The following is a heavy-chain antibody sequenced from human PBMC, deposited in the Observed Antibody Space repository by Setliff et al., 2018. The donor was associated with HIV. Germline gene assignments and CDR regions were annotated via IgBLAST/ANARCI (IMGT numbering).Heavy chain of an antibody. Sequence: ASVKVSCKASGYTFTGYYMHWVRQAPGQGLEWMGRINPSGGGTDYAQKFQGRVTMTRDTSINTAYMELTSLRSDDTAVYYCGGGGYYYYMDVWGKGTTVTVSS. J-gene: IGHJ6*03. CDR1: GYTFTGYY. CDR2: INPSGGGT. V-gene: IGHV1-2*06. D-gene: IGHD2-15*01. CDR3: GGGGYYYYMDV.